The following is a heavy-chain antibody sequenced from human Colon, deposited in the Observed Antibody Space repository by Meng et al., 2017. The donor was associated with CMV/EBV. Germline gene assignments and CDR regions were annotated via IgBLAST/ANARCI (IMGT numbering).Heavy chain of an antibody. CDR1: GYTFTGYW. V-gene: IGHV1-2*06. Sequence: QVQLVQSGAEVKKPGASVNLSCKASGYTFTGYWMHWGRQAPGQGLEWMGRIKPSTGDTNYAQNFQGRVTVTRDTSISTVYMEVNSLTSDDTAVYYCTREGFDYWGQGALVTVSS. J-gene: IGHJ4*02. CDR3: TREGFDY. CDR2: IKPSTGDT.